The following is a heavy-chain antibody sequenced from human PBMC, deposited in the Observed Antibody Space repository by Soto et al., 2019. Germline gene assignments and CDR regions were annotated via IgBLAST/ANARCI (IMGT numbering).Heavy chain of an antibody. J-gene: IGHJ4*02. Sequence: QLQLQESGPGLVKPSETLSLTCTVSGGSISSSSYYWGWIRQPPGKGLEWIGSIYYSGSTYYNPSLKSRVTISVDTSKNQSSLKLSSVTAADTAVYYCARRVGYYGSGRQYYFDYWGQGTLVTVSS. D-gene: IGHD3-10*01. CDR1: GGSISSSSYY. CDR3: ARRVGYYGSGRQYYFDY. CDR2: IYYSGST. V-gene: IGHV4-39*01.